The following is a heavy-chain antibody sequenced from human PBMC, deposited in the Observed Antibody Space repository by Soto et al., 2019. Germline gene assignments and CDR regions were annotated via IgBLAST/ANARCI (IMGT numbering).Heavy chain of an antibody. V-gene: IGHV4-31*03. J-gene: IGHJ5*02. Sequence: SETLSLTCTVSGGSISGYYWSWIRQHPGKGLEWIGYIYYSGTTYYNPSLKSRVTISVDTSKNQFSLKLTSVTAADTAVYYCARAPTSGYSYFDPWGQGTLVTVSS. CDR1: GGSISGYY. CDR2: IYYSGTT. D-gene: IGHD3-22*01. CDR3: ARAPTSGYSYFDP.